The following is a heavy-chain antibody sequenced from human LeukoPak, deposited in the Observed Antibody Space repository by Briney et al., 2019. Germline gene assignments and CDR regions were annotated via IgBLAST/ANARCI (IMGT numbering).Heavy chain of an antibody. D-gene: IGHD3-10*01. CDR1: GFTFRSYA. J-gene: IGHJ6*02. V-gene: IGHV3-23*01. CDR2: MSGDGST. Sequence: GGSLRLSCAVSGFTFRSYAMSWVRQTPGKGLEWVSAMSGDGSTHYADSVKGRFTISRDSSKNTLYLQMNSLRAEDTALYYCAKDLGRLLWFGVERYYNYGMDVWGQGTTVTVSS. CDR3: AKDLGRLLWFGVERYYNYGMDV.